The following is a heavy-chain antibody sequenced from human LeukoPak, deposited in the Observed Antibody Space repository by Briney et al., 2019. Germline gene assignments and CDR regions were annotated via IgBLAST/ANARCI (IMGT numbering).Heavy chain of an antibody. CDR2: INHSGST. V-gene: IGHV4-34*01. J-gene: IGHJ4*02. CDR3: ARGRVY. CDR1: GGSFSGYY. Sequence: SETLSLTCTVSGGSFSGYYCTWIRQPPGKGLEWIGEINHSGSTNYNPSLKSRVTISVDTSKNQFSLKLSSVTAADTAVYYCARGRVYWGQGTLVTVSS.